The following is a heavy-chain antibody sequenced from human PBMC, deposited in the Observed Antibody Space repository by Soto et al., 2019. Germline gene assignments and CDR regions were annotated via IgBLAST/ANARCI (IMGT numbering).Heavy chain of an antibody. J-gene: IGHJ6*02. CDR1: GGSVSSSSYY. CDR2: IYYTGST. Sequence: ETLSLTCTVSGGSVSSSSYYWSWIRQPPGKGLEWTGYIYYTGSTKYNPSLKSRVTMSADTSKNQFSLKLSSVTAADTAVYYCVRGGGMDVWGQGTTVTVSS. CDR3: VRGGGMDV. V-gene: IGHV4-61*01.